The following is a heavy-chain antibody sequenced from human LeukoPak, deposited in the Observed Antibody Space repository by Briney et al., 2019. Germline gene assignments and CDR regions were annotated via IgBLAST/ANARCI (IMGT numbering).Heavy chain of an antibody. CDR2: ISPSGGGT. D-gene: IGHD2-21*01. Sequence: GGSLRLSCAASGFTFNNYAMNWVRQAPGKGLHLVSAISPSGGGTYYATSVKGRLTISRDNSKNTLYLEMNSLGADDTAVYYCAKGYNGDYLKPDYWGQGTLVTVSS. V-gene: IGHV3-23*01. J-gene: IGHJ4*02. CDR1: GFTFNNYA. CDR3: AKGYNGDYLKPDY.